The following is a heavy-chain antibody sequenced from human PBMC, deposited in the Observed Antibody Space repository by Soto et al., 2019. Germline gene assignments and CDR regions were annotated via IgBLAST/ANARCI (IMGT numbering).Heavy chain of an antibody. CDR2: VYTSGST. V-gene: IGHV4-4*08. CDR3: AREVVGNTWPGIFDS. J-gene: IGHJ4*02. Sequence: SETLSLTCSISDDSIGPYYWTWIRQTPRKELQWIGYVYTSGSTKYNSSLKSRVTISLDASNSQFSLTMSSVTAADTGVYYCAREVVGNTWPGIFDSWGRGTLVTVSS. CDR1: DDSIGPYY.